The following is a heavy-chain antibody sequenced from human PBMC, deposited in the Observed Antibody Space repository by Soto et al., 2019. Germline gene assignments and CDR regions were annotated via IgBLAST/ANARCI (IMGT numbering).Heavy chain of an antibody. CDR1: GFTFSSYE. CDR2: ISSSGSTI. D-gene: IGHD6-13*01. V-gene: IGHV3-48*03. CDR3: ARGGIAAAGDY. J-gene: IGHJ4*02. Sequence: GGSLRLSCAASGFTFSSYEMNWVRQAPGKGLERVSYISSSGSTIYYADSVKGRFTISRDNAKNSLYLQMNSLRAEDTAVYYCARGGIAAAGDYWGQGTLVTVSS.